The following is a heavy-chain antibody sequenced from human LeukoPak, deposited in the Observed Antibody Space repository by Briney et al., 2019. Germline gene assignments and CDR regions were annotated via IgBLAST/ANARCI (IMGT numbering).Heavy chain of an antibody. J-gene: IGHJ4*02. V-gene: IGHV4-38-2*01. Sequence: PSYALSVTHALSRYSLSRGYYLDLIPAPPGEGPGGNGRFYHSGSTYYNPSLKSRVTISVDTSKNQFSLKLSSVTAADTAVYYCASSPEDLNDYSNLRFDYWGQGTLVTVSS. CDR2: FYHSGST. D-gene: IGHD4-11*01. CDR3: ASSPEDLNDYSNLRFDY. CDR1: RYSLSRGYY.